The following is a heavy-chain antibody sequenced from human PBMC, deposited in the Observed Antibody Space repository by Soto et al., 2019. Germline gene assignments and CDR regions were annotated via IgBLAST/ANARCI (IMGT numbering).Heavy chain of an antibody. CDR2: ISGSGGGT. V-gene: IGHV3-23*01. Sequence: EVQVLESGGGLVQPGGSLRVSCAASGFTFSSYAMSWVRQAPGKGLEWVSSISGSGGGTYYADSVKGRFTISRDNSKNMLDLQMNSLRAADTAVYYCAKDKQWDLLGAFFDYWGQGTLVTVSS. CDR3: AKDKQWDLLGAFFDY. D-gene: IGHD1-26*01. J-gene: IGHJ4*02. CDR1: GFTFSSYA.